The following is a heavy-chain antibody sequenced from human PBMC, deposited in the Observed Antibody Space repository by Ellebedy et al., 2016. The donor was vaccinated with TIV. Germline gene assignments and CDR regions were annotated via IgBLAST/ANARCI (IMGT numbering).Heavy chain of an antibody. J-gene: IGHJ5*02. Sequence: MPSETLSLTCTVSGDSISSYYWSWIRQPPGKGLEWIGLIYYSGSTNYNPSLKSRVTVSVDTSKNQFSLNLSSVTAADTAVYYCARDPALPRVRFDTWGQGTLVTVSS. CDR1: GDSISSYY. CDR3: ARDPALPRVRFDT. V-gene: IGHV4-59*12. D-gene: IGHD2-2*01. CDR2: IYYSGST.